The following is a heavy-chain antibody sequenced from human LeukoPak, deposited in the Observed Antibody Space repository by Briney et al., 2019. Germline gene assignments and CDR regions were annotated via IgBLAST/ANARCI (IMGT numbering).Heavy chain of an antibody. D-gene: IGHD4-11*01. Sequence: SETLSLTCAVYGGSFSGYYWSWIRQPPGKGLEWIGEINHSGSTNYNPSLKSRVTISVDTSKNQFSLKLSSVTAADTAVYYCARAYSCVDYWGQGTLVTVSS. V-gene: IGHV4-34*01. J-gene: IGHJ4*02. CDR2: INHSGST. CDR3: ARAYSCVDY. CDR1: GGSFSGYY.